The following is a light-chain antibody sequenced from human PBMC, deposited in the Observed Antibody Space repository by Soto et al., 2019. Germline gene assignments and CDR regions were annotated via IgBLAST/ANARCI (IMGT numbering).Light chain of an antibody. V-gene: IGKV3-20*01. CDR2: GAS. CDR1: QSVSSSY. Sequence: EIVLTQSPGTLSLSPGERATLSCRASQSVSSSYLAWYQQKPGQAPRLLIYGASSRATGIPDRFSGSGSGTGFTLTISRLEPEDFAVYYCHQYDRSPVTFGQGTKVEIK. J-gene: IGKJ1*01. CDR3: HQYDRSPVT.